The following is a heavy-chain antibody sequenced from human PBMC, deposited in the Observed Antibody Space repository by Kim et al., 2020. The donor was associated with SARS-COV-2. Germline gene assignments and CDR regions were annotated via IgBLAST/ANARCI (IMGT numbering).Heavy chain of an antibody. CDR2: ISSSGSTI. CDR3: ARHRARDVLYYYYMDV. Sequence: GGSLRLSCAASGFTFSDYYMSLIRQAPGKGLEWVSYISSSGSTIYYADSVKGRFTISRDNAKNSLYLQMNSLRAEDTAVYYCARHRARDVLYYYYMDVWGKGTTVTVSS. CDR1: GFTFSDYY. V-gene: IGHV3-11*01. J-gene: IGHJ6*03. D-gene: IGHD2-8*01.